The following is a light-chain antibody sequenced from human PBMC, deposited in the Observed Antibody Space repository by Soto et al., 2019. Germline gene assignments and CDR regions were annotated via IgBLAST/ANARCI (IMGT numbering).Light chain of an antibody. CDR1: QSVSSY. V-gene: IGKV3-11*01. Sequence: EIVLTQSPPTLSLSPGESATLSCRASQSVSSYFSWYQQKPCQAPRLVIYDASNRATGIPPRFSGSGFGTDFTLTISSIEAEDFAVYYCQQRINWPPMFTWGQGPDLEIK. J-gene: IGKJ2*01. CDR2: DAS. CDR3: QQRINWPPMFT.